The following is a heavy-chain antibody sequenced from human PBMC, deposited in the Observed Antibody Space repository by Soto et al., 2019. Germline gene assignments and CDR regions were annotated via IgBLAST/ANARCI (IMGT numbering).Heavy chain of an antibody. V-gene: IGHV1-18*01. CDR3: ARSGYGDYYFDY. D-gene: IGHD4-17*01. J-gene: IGHJ4*02. Sequence: QVQLVQSGAEVKKPGASVKVSCKASGYTFTSYGIRWGRQAPGQGFEWMGWSSAYNGNTNYAQKRQGRVTMTTATSTSTAYMELRSLRSDATAVYYCARSGYGDYYFDYWGQGTLVTVSS. CDR2: SSAYNGNT. CDR1: GYTFTSYG.